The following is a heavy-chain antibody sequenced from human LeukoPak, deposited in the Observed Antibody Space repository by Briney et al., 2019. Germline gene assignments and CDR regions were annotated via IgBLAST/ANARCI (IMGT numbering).Heavy chain of an antibody. V-gene: IGHV4-59*06. CDR2: IYYGGST. CDR1: GGSISTYY. J-gene: IGHJ4*02. D-gene: IGHD5-24*01. CDR3: ARGVRWLQLSYFDY. Sequence: SETLSLTCSVSGGSISTYYWSWIRQHPGKGLEWIGYIYYGGSTYYNPSLKSRVTISVDTSKNQFSLKLSSVTAADTAVYYCARGVRWLQLSYFDYWGQGTLVTVSS.